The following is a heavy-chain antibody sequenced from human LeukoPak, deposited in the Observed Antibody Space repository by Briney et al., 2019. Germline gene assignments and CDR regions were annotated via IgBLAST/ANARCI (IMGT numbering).Heavy chain of an antibody. CDR1: GFTFDDYA. D-gene: IGHD1-1*01. Sequence: GGSLRLSCVASGFTFDDYAMHWVRQVPGKGLEWVCLTNWDGSRSFCADSVKGRFTISRDNAKNTLYLQMNTLRPEDTALYFCARDPPTTTPPDIWGQGTMVTVSS. V-gene: IGHV3-43D*03. CDR3: ARDPPTTTPPDI. CDR2: TNWDGSRS. J-gene: IGHJ3*02.